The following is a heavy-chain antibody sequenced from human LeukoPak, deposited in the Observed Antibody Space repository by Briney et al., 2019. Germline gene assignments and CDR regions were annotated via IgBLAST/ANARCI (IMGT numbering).Heavy chain of an antibody. Sequence: GGSLRLSCAASGFTFSSYSINWVRQAPGKGLEWVAFIRNDGRNKRYADSVKGRFTISRDNSKNTLYLQMNTLRAEDTALYYCAKDLNYGDLLDYWGQGTLVTVSS. CDR2: IRNDGRNK. J-gene: IGHJ4*02. V-gene: IGHV3-30*02. CDR1: GFTFSSYS. D-gene: IGHD4-17*01. CDR3: AKDLNYGDLLDY.